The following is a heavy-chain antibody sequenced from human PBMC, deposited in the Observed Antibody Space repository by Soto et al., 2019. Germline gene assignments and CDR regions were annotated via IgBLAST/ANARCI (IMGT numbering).Heavy chain of an antibody. CDR3: ARVRGTNSWYSDS. CDR1: GFTFSSYT. D-gene: IGHD1-1*01. Sequence: PGGSLRLSCVASGFTFSSYTINWVRQAPGKGLEWVSSISNIGTYIFYADSVKGRFTISRDNSKSSLSLQMNSLRAEYTAVYYCARVRGTNSWYSDSWGQGTLVTVSS. J-gene: IGHJ5*01. V-gene: IGHV3-21*01. CDR2: ISNIGTYI.